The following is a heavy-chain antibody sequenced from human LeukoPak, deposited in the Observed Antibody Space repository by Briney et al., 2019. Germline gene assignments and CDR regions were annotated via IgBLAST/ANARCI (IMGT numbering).Heavy chain of an antibody. CDR3: AARGPVVATNDDY. V-gene: IGHV3-7*01. CDR2: IKQDGSEK. Sequence: GGSLRLSCAASGFTFSSYWMSWVRQAPGKGLEWVANIKQDGSEKYYVDSVKGRLTISRDNAKNSLYLQMNSLRAEDTAVYYCAARGPVVATNDDYWGQGTLVTVSS. J-gene: IGHJ4*02. CDR1: GFTFSSYW. D-gene: IGHD5-12*01.